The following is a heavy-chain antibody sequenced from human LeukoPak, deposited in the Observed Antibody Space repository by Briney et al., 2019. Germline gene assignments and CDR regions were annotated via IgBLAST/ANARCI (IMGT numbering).Heavy chain of an antibody. Sequence: QPGGSLRLSCAASGFTLSIYAMHWVRQAPGKGLEWVAVISYDGSNKYYADSVKGRFTISRDNSKNTLYLQMNSLRAEDTAVYYCARDLSDYWGQGTLVTVSS. CDR3: ARDLSDY. J-gene: IGHJ4*02. V-gene: IGHV3-30*04. CDR2: ISYDGSNK. CDR1: GFTLSIYA. D-gene: IGHD2/OR15-2a*01.